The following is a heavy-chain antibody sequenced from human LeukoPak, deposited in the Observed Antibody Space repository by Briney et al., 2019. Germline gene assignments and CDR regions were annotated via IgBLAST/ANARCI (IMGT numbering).Heavy chain of an antibody. Sequence: SETLPLTCSVSGDSMSSGGYLWTWIRQNPGKGLEWIGYIFYNGGVYYSPSLQSRLTISVDTSQKQFSLKMSSVTAADTAVYFCARLTCTGSSCSGGGAFDVWGQGTVVTVSS. V-gene: IGHV4-31*03. D-gene: IGHD2-2*01. CDR2: IFYNGGV. CDR3: ARLTCTGSSCSGGGAFDV. CDR1: GDSMSSGGYL. J-gene: IGHJ3*01.